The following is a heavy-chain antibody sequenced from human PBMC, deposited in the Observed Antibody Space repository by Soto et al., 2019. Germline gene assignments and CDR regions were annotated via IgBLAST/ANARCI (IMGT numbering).Heavy chain of an antibody. CDR2: IYYSGST. D-gene: IGHD5-12*01. J-gene: IGHJ5*02. CDR3: ARSGILTTTKGFDP. CDR1: GGSVSSGSYF. Sequence: SETLSLTCTVSGGSVSSGSYFWSWIRQPPGKGLEWIGYIYYSGSTNYNPSLKSRVTISVDTSKNQFSLKLSSVTAADTAVYYCARSGILTTTKGFDPWGQGILVNVSS. V-gene: IGHV4-61*01.